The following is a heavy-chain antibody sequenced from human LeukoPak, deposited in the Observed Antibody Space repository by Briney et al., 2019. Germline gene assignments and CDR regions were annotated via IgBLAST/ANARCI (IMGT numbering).Heavy chain of an antibody. J-gene: IGHJ3*02. D-gene: IGHD6-13*01. CDR3: ARGIAVAPGDAFDI. Sequence: ASVKVSCKASGYTFTDFTGYYIHWVRQAPGRGLEWMGWINPNSGGTNYAQNFQGRVTMTRYTSISTAYMELSRLRSDDTAVYYCARGIAVAPGDAFDIWGQGTMVTVSS. V-gene: IGHV1-2*02. CDR2: INPNSGGT. CDR1: GYTFTDFTGYY.